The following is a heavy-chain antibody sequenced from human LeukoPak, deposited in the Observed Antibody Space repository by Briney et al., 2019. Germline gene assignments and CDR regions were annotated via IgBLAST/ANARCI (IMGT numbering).Heavy chain of an antibody. V-gene: IGHV1-2*02. CDR1: GYTCTGYY. J-gene: IGHJ4*02. D-gene: IGHD3-10*01. CDR3: AREGPYYGSGSYFFDY. CDR2: INPNSGGT. Sequence: ASVKVSCKASGYTCTGYYMHWVRQAPGQGLEWMGWINPNSGGTNYAQKFQGRVTMTRDTSISTAYMELSRLRSDDTAVYYCAREGPYYGSGSYFFDYWGQGTLVTVSS.